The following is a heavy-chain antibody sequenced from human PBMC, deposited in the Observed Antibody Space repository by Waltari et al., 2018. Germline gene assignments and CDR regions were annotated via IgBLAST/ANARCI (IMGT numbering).Heavy chain of an antibody. V-gene: IGHV3-21*01. CDR2: IRSSGGYI. J-gene: IGHJ4*02. D-gene: IGHD1-26*01. Sequence: EVQLVEAGGGLVKPGGSLRLYGAASGFTFRSDAMDWVRQAPGKGLEWVSSIRSSGGYIYYADSVKGRFTISRDNAKNSLYLQMNSLRAEDTAVYYCARDLEWELNLWGQGALVTVSS. CDR1: GFTFRSDA. CDR3: ARDLEWELNL.